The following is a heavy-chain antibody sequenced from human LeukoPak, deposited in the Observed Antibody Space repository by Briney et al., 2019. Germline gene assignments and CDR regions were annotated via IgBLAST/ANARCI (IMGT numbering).Heavy chain of an antibody. CDR2: ISYDGSNK. J-gene: IGHJ4*02. CDR3: AKAKGDYDDY. CDR1: GFTFSSYG. V-gene: IGHV3-30*18. Sequence: GGSLRLSCAASGFTFSSYGIHWVRQAPGKGLEWVAVISYDGSNKYYADSVKGRFTISRDNSKNTLYLQMNSLRAEDTAVYYCAKAKGDYDDYWGQGTPVTVSS.